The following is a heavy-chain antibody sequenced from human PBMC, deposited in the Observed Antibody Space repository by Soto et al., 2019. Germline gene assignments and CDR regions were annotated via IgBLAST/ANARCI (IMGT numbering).Heavy chain of an antibody. CDR3: PRGPRAPPPHDYGMDV. CDR2: ISGGGGTT. J-gene: IGHJ6*02. CDR1: GFTFSSHV. Sequence: EVQLLESGGGLVQPGGSLRLSCAASGFTFSSHVMNWVRQAPGKGLEWVAAISGGGGTTFYGDSVEGRFTMSRDNSKNTLFLQWTSLRAEDTAVYYCPRGPRAPPPHDYGMDVWGQGTTVTVSS. V-gene: IGHV3-23*01.